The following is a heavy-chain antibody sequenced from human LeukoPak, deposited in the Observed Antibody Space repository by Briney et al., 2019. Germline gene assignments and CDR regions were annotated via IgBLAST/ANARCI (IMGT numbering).Heavy chain of an antibody. D-gene: IGHD1-26*01. CDR1: GYTFTGYY. CDR2: IIPIFGTA. CDR3: ASTPRWELPYYFDY. V-gene: IGHV1-69*05. J-gene: IGHJ4*02. Sequence: GASVKVSCKASGYTFTGYYMHWVRQAPGQGLEWMGGIIPIFGTANYAQKFQGRVTITTDESTSTAYMELSSLRSEDTAVYYCASTPRWELPYYFDYWGQGTLVTVSS.